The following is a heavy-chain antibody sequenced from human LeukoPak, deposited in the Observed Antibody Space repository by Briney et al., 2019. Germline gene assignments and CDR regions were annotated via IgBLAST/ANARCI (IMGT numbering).Heavy chain of an antibody. J-gene: IGHJ4*02. V-gene: IGHV4-59*08. CDR3: ARGPYYYASSGYYYDY. CDR1: GGSISSYY. Sequence: SETLSLTCTVSGGSISSYYWSWIREPPGRGREWSGYIYYSGSTNYNPSLKCRVTISVDTSKNQFSLKLTSVTAADTAVYYCARGPYYYASSGYYYDYWGQGTLVTVSS. D-gene: IGHD3-22*01. CDR2: IYYSGST.